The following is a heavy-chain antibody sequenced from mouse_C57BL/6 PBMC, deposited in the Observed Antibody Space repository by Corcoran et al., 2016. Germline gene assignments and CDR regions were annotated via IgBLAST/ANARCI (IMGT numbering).Heavy chain of an antibody. J-gene: IGHJ2*01. CDR2: IYPRSGNT. CDR1: GYTFTSYG. Sequence: QVQLQKSGAELARPGASVKMYGKASGYTFTSYGQRWVKQRTGQGVEWSGEIYPRSGNTYYNEKFKGKATLTADKSSSTAYMELRSLTSEDSAVYFCARYGDPSYGNPDYWGQGTTLTVSS. V-gene: IGHV1-81*01. CDR3: ARYGDPSYGNPDY. D-gene: IGHD2-10*01.